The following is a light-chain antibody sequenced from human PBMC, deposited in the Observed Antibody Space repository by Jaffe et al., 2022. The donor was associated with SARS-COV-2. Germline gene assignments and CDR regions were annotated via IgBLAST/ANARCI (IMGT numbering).Light chain of an antibody. J-gene: IGLJ1*01. CDR2: EVN. CDR1: SSDVGGYNY. V-gene: IGLV2-8*01. CDR3: SSYAGSNNFRYV. Sequence: QSALTQPPSASGSPGQSVTISCTGTSSDVGGYNYVSWYQHHPGKAPKLMIYEVNKRPSGVPDRFSGSKSGNTASLTVSGLQPEDEADYYCSSYAGSNNFRYVFGAGTKVTVL.